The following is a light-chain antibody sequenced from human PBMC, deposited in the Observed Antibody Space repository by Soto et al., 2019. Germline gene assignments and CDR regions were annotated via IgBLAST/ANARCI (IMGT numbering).Light chain of an antibody. Sequence: DIQLTQSPSTLSASVGDRVPIPCGASQSIRGWLAWYQQKPGKAPKLLIFDASSLQSGVPSRFSGSGSGTEFTLTISSLQPDDFATYYCQHYNSYSGTFGQGTKVDI. J-gene: IGKJ1*01. CDR1: QSIRGW. CDR3: QHYNSYSGT. CDR2: DAS. V-gene: IGKV1-5*01.